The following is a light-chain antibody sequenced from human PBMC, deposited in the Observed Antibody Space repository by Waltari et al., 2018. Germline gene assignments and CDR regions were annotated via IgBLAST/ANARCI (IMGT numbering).Light chain of an antibody. J-gene: IGLJ2*01. CDR2: YDA. Sequence: SYVLTQPPSVSVAPGATARISCGGNNIGSISVHWSKQKEGQAPVLVMSYDADRPSGIPERFSGSNSGNTATLTINRVEVGDEADYYCQVWDTGSDHVIFGGGTKLTV. V-gene: IGLV3-21*04. CDR3: QVWDTGSDHVI. CDR1: NIGSIS.